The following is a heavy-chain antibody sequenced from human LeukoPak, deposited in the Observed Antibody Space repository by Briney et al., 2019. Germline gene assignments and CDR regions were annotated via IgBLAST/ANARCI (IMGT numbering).Heavy chain of an antibody. D-gene: IGHD3-22*01. CDR3: ARDGGDYDSSGYYYSCFDY. CDR1: VYSLSGGYF. Sequence: LQTLSLTPAVSVYSLSGGYFGGGIRQPPGKGWGGFGRFIKIGSTYYNPSLKSRVTISVDTSKNQFSLKLSSVTAADTAVYYCARDGGDYDSSGYYYSCFDYWGQGTLVTVSS. CDR2: FIKIGST. J-gene: IGHJ4*02. V-gene: IGHV4-38-2*02.